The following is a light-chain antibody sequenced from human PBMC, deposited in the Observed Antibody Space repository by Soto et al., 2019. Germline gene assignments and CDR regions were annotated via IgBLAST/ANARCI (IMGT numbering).Light chain of an antibody. CDR2: KAS. J-gene: IGKJ2*01. Sequence: DIQMTQSPSNLSASVGDRVTITCRASQSISNWLAWYQQKPGKAPKMLIYKASTLQSGVPSRFSGSGSGTEFTLTISSLQPEDISTYYCLQYDSFSYTFGQGTRLEIK. V-gene: IGKV1-5*03. CDR1: QSISNW. CDR3: LQYDSFSYT.